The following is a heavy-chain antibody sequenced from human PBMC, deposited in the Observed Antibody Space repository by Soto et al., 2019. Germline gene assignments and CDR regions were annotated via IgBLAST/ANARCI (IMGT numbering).Heavy chain of an antibody. CDR1: GFRFNEYE. J-gene: IGHJ4*02. D-gene: IGHD3-10*01. CDR3: ARETSYGQSATIVGEF. V-gene: IGHV3-48*03. Sequence: EVQLVESGGGLVQPGGSLRLSCVGSGFRFNEYEINWVRQDPGKGLEWIAYINSGGSLIYYAASVKGRFTTSRDNDKDSVYLQIHSLRADDTALYYCARETSYGQSATIVGEFWGQGTLVTVSS. CDR2: INSGGSLI.